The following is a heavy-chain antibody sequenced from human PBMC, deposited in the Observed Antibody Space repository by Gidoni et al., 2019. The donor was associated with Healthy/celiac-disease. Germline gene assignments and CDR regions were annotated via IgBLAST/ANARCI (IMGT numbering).Heavy chain of an antibody. Sequence: EVQLLESGGGLVQPGGSLRLSGAASGFIFNSYALSWVSRAPGKGLEWVSAISGSGGSTCYADYVKGRFTISRNNSKNTLYLQMNSLRAEDTAVYYCAKDLVAGIAAAGYYFDYWGQGTLVTVSS. CDR3: AKDLVAGIAAAGYYFDY. J-gene: IGHJ4*02. CDR2: ISGSGGST. CDR1: GFIFNSYA. D-gene: IGHD6-13*01. V-gene: IGHV3-23*01.